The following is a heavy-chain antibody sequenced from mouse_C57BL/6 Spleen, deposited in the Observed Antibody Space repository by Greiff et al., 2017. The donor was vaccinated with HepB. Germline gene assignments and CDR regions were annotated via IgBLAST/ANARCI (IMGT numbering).Heavy chain of an antibody. CDR2: ISYDGSN. J-gene: IGHJ1*03. D-gene: IGHD1-1*01. CDR1: GYSITSGYY. Sequence: EVQLQESGPGLVKPSQSLSLTCSVPGYSITSGYYWNWIRQFPGNKLEWMGYISYDGSNNYNPSLKNRISITRDTSKNQFFLKLNSVTTEDTATYDCARPFYYGSSYSRNWYFDVWGTGTTVTVSS. CDR3: ARPFYYGSSYSRNWYFDV. V-gene: IGHV3-6*01.